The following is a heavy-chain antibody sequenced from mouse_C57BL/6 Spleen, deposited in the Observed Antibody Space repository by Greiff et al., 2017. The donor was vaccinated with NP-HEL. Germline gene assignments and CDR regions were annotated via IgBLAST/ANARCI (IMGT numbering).Heavy chain of an antibody. CDR3: ASRGRYDYDYAMDY. CDR2: IFPGSGST. CDR1: GYTFTDYY. V-gene: IGHV1-75*01. Sequence: QVQLQQSGPELVKPGASVKISCKASGYTFTDYYINWVKQRPGQGLEWIGWIFPGSGSTYYNEKFKGKATLTVDKSSSTAYMLLSSLTSEDSAVYFCASRGRYDYDYAMDYWGQGTSVTVSS. J-gene: IGHJ4*01. D-gene: IGHD2-4*01.